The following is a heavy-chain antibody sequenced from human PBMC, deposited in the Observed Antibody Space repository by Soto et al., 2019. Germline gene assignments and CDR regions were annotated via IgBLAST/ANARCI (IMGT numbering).Heavy chain of an antibody. CDR2: IYYSGST. V-gene: IGHV4-59*01. CDR1: GGSISSYY. D-gene: IGHD6-6*01. CDR3: ARDLAARPRGIWFDP. J-gene: IGHJ5*02. Sequence: SETLSLTCTVSGGSISSYYWSWIRQPPGKGLEWIGYIYYSGSTNYNPSLKSRVTISVDTSKNQFSLKLSSVTAADTAVYYCARDLAARPRGIWFDPWGQGTLVTVSS.